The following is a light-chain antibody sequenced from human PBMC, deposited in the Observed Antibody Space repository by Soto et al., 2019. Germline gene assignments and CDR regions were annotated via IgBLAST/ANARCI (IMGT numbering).Light chain of an antibody. CDR1: QSISDF. CDR3: QQTYSTPPT. Sequence: DIQMTQSPYSLSASVCDRVTITCRASQSISDFLNWYQQKPGKAPKLLIYAASTLQSGVPSRFSGSGSGTDFTLTISGLDPEDFATYYCQQTYSTPPTFGQGTKVDIK. V-gene: IGKV1-39*01. J-gene: IGKJ1*01. CDR2: AAS.